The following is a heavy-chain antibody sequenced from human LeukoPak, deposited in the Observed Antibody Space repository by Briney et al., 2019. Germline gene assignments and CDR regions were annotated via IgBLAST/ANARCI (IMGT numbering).Heavy chain of an antibody. CDR3: AREGLLRWSTLGDFDY. CDR2: ISYDGSNK. CDR1: GFTFSSYA. D-gene: IGHD4-23*01. J-gene: IGHJ4*02. V-gene: IGHV3-30-3*01. Sequence: PGRSLRLSCAASGFTFSSYAMHWVRQAPGKGLEWVAVISYDGSNKYYADPVKGRFTISRDNSKNTLYLQMNSLRAEDTAVYYCAREGLLRWSTLGDFDYWGQGTLVTVSS.